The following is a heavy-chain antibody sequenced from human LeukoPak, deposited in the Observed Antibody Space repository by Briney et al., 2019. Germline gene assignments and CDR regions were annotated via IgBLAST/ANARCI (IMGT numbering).Heavy chain of an antibody. CDR2: ITPNSGGT. V-gene: IGHV1-2*06. J-gene: IGHJ4*02. Sequence: RASVKVSCKASGYTFTGYYMHWVRQAPGQGLEWMGRITPNSGGTNYAQKLQGRVTMTTDTSTSTAYMELRSLRSDDTAVYYCARDLDYYDSSGYYGYWGQGTLVTVSS. CDR1: GYTFTGYY. CDR3: ARDLDYYDSSGYYGY. D-gene: IGHD3-22*01.